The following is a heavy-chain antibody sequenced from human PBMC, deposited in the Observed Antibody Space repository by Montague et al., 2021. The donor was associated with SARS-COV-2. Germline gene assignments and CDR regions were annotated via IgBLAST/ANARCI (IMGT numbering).Heavy chain of an antibody. CDR1: GRSISSGGYY. J-gene: IGHJ4*02. Sequence: TLSLTCTVSGRSISSGGYYWSWIRQHPGKGLEWIGYIYYSGSTYYNPSLKSRVTISVDTSKNQFSLKLSSVTAADTAVYYCARAPATIFGVVKQIDYWGQGTLVTV. CDR3: ARAPATIFGVVKQIDY. D-gene: IGHD3-3*01. CDR2: IYYSGST. V-gene: IGHV4-31*03.